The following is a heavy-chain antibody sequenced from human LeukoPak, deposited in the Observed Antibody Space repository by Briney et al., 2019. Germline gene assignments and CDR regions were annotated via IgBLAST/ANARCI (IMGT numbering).Heavy chain of an antibody. V-gene: IGHV4-34*01. D-gene: IGHD6-6*01. Sequence: SETLSLTCAVYGGSFSGYYWNWIRQPPGKGLERIGEVNHSGGANYNPSLKSRVTMSVDTSKNQFSLKLSSVTASDTAVYYCVRGLGHSSSDYWGQGTLVTVSS. CDR3: VRGLGHSSSDY. J-gene: IGHJ4*02. CDR1: GGSFSGYY. CDR2: VNHSGGA.